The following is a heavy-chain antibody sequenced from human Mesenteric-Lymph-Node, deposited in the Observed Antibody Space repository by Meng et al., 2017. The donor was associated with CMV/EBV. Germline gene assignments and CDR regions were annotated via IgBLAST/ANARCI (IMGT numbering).Heavy chain of an antibody. Sequence: GESLKISCAASGFTFSDYYMSWIRQAPGKGLEWVSYISSSGSTIYYADSVKGRFTISRDNAKNSLYLQMNSLRAEDTAVYYCASTRGIMSYYDFWSGYSAGGETHDAFDIWGQGTMVTVSS. CDR2: ISSSGSTI. CDR1: GFTFSDYY. CDR3: ASTRGIMSYYDFWSGYSAGGETHDAFDI. V-gene: IGHV3-11*01. J-gene: IGHJ3*02. D-gene: IGHD3-3*01.